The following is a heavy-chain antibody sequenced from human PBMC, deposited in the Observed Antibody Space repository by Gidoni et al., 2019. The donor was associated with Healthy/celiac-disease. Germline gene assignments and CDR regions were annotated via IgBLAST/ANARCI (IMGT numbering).Heavy chain of an antibody. J-gene: IGHJ6*02. D-gene: IGHD6-13*01. CDR1: GGSFSGYY. Sequence: QVQLQQWGAGLLKPSETLSLTCAVYGGSFSGYYWSWIRQPPGKGLEWIGEINHSGSTNYNPSLKSRVTISVDTSKNQFSLKLSSVTAADTAVYYCARGVAAATVDYYYYYGMDVWGQGTTVTVSS. V-gene: IGHV4-34*01. CDR3: ARGVAAATVDYYYYYGMDV. CDR2: INHSGST.